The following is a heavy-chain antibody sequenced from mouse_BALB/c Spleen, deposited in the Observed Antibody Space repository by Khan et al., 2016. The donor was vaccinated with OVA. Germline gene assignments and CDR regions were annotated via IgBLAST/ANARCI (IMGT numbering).Heavy chain of an antibody. Sequence: EVELVESGGDIVKPGGSLKLSCAASGFTFSTYGMSWVRQTPDKRLEWVATVSTGGHYTYYTDTVKGRFTISRDNAKNTLYLQMSSLRSEDTAMFYCTRLAYYYDSEGFAYWGQGTLLTVSA. CDR3: TRLAYYYDSEGFAY. J-gene: IGHJ3*01. D-gene: IGHD1-1*01. V-gene: IGHV5-6*01. CDR1: GFTFSTYG. CDR2: VSTGGHYT.